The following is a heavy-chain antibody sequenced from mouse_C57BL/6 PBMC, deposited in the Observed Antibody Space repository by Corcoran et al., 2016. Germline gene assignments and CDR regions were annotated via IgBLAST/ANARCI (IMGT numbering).Heavy chain of an antibody. CDR1: GYTFTDYY. V-gene: IGHV1-26*01. Sequence: EVQLQQSGPELVKPGASVKISCKASGYTFTDYYMNWVKQSHGKSLEWIGDINPNNGGTSYNQKFKGKATLTVDKSSSTASMELRSLTSEDSAVYYCARPLYYGSSPMDYWGQGTSVTVSS. CDR3: ARPLYYGSSPMDY. CDR2: INPNNGGT. J-gene: IGHJ4*01. D-gene: IGHD1-1*01.